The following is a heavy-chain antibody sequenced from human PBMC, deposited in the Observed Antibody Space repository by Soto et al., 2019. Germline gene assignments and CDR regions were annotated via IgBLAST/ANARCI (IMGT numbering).Heavy chain of an antibody. Sequence: LETHSHTSTVSGGTSISYYWSWIRQPTGKGLEWIGYIYYSGSTNYNPSLKSRVTISVDTSKNRFSLKLSSVTAADTAVYYCARIRQSSSWTIGYGMDVWGQGTTVTVSS. CDR1: GGTSISYY. D-gene: IGHD6-13*01. CDR2: IYYSGST. CDR3: ARIRQSSSWTIGYGMDV. V-gene: IGHV4-59*01. J-gene: IGHJ6*02.